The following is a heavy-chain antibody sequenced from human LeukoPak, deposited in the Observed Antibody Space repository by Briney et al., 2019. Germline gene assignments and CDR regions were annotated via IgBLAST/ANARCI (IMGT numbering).Heavy chain of an antibody. CDR1: GYTFTGYY. V-gene: IGHV1-2*02. D-gene: IGHD3-16*01. J-gene: IGHJ5*02. CDR3: ARVPSGGDRFDP. CDR2: INPNSGGT. Sequence: AASVKVSCKASGYTFTGYYMHWVRQAPGQGLEWMGWINPNSGGTNYAQKFQGRVTMTRDTSISTAYMELSRLRSDDTAVYYCARVPSGGDRFDPWGQGTLVTVSS.